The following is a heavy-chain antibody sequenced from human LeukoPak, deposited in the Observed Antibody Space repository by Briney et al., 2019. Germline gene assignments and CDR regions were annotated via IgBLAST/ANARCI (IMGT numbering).Heavy chain of an antibody. Sequence: GGSLRLSCTASGFTFSTYEMNWVRQAPGKGLEWISYISGSGSSIFYADSVKGRFTISRDNAKNSLFLQMNSLRAEDTAVYYCATVGGAGWYFDLWGRGTLVTVSS. CDR3: ATVGGAGWYFDL. J-gene: IGHJ2*01. V-gene: IGHV3-48*03. D-gene: IGHD1-26*01. CDR1: GFTFSTYE. CDR2: ISGSGSSI.